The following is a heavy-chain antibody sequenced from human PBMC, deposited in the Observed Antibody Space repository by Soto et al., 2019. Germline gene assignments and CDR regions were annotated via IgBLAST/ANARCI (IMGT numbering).Heavy chain of an antibody. J-gene: IGHJ4*02. D-gene: IGHD5-18*01. CDR3: AKTQSGYSYGFYDY. CDR1: GFTFSSYA. Sequence: EVHLLESGGGLVQRGGSLRLSCAASGFTFSSYAMSWVRQAPGKGLEWVSAISGSGDSTYYADSVKGRFTISRDSSKCTLYLQMSGLRAEDTAVYYCAKTQSGYSYGFYDYWGQGTLVTVSS. V-gene: IGHV3-23*01. CDR2: ISGSGDST.